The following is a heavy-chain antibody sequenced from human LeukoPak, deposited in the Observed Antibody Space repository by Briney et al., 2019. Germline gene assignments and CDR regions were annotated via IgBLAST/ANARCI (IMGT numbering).Heavy chain of an antibody. CDR3: ATDQRGAGLGFVSRPGSFNGLDV. CDR2: FDPEDGET. J-gene: IGHJ6*02. Sequence: ASVKVSCKVSGYTLTELSMHWVRQAPGKGLEWMGGFDPEDGETIYAQKFQGRVTMTEDTSSDTGYMELSSLRSEDAAVYYCATDQRGAGLGFVSRPGSFNGLDVWGQGTTVTVSS. D-gene: IGHD3-10*01. CDR1: GYTLTELS. V-gene: IGHV1-24*01.